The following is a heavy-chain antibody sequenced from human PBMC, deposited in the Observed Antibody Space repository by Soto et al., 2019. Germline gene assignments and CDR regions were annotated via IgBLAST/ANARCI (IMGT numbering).Heavy chain of an antibody. Sequence: GESLKIACKGSGYSFTSYWIGWVRQVPGKGLEWMGIIYPGDSDTRYSPSFQGQVTISADKSISTAYLQWSSLKASDTAMYYCARISPRIAAAGTFDYWGQGTLVTVSS. V-gene: IGHV5-51*01. J-gene: IGHJ4*02. CDR1: GYSFTSYW. CDR3: ARISPRIAAAGTFDY. D-gene: IGHD6-13*01. CDR2: IYPGDSDT.